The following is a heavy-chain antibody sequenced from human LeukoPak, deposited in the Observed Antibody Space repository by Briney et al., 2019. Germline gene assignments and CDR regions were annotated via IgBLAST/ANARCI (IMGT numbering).Heavy chain of an antibody. CDR1: GFNFNTYS. CDR2: ISSTSNYI. Sequence: GGSLRLSCAVSGFNFNTYSMNWVRQAPGKGPEWVSSISSTSNYIYYAESVKGRFAVSRDNAKNSLYLQMNSLRADDTAVYYCARAGDILLVSYFHYYGVDVWGQGTTVIVSS. J-gene: IGHJ6*02. CDR3: ARAGDILLVSYFHYYGVDV. V-gene: IGHV3-21*01. D-gene: IGHD7-27*01.